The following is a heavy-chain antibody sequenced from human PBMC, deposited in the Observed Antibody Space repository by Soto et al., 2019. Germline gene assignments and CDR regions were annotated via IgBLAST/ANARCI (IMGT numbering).Heavy chain of an antibody. D-gene: IGHD3-3*01. V-gene: IGHV1-46*01. Sequence: QVQLVQSGAEVKKPGASVKVSCKASGYTFTSYYMHWVRQAPGQGLEWMGIINPSGGSTSYAQKLQGRVTMTRDTSTSTVYMELSSLRSEDTAVYYCARGGEYYDFWSGYPGFYGMDVWGQGTTVTVSS. CDR3: ARGGEYYDFWSGYPGFYGMDV. J-gene: IGHJ6*02. CDR1: GYTFTSYY. CDR2: INPSGGST.